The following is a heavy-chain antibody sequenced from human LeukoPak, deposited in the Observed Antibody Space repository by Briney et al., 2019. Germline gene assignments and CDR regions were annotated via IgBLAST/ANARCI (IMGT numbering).Heavy chain of an antibody. D-gene: IGHD5-18*01. Sequence: PSETLSLTCIVSGYSISSGYFWAWIRQPPGEGLEWIGEINHSGSTNYNPSLKSRVTISVDTSKNQFSLKLSSVTAADTAVYYCARGSPVWIQLVRDWFDPWGQGTLVTVSS. CDR2: INHSGST. V-gene: IGHV4-38-2*02. J-gene: IGHJ5*02. CDR3: ARGSPVWIQLVRDWFDP. CDR1: GYSISSGYF.